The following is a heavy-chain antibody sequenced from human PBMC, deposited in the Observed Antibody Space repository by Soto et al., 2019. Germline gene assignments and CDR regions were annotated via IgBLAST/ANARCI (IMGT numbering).Heavy chain of an antibody. Sequence: EVQLVESGGGLVQPGRSLRLSCAASGFTFDDYAMHWVRQAPGKGLEWVSGISWNSGSIGYADSVKGRFTISRDNAKNSLYLQMNSLRAEDTALYSCAKGLGRYYFDYWGQGTLVTVSS. D-gene: IGHD1-26*01. CDR2: ISWNSGSI. CDR1: GFTFDDYA. J-gene: IGHJ4*02. CDR3: AKGLGRYYFDY. V-gene: IGHV3-9*01.